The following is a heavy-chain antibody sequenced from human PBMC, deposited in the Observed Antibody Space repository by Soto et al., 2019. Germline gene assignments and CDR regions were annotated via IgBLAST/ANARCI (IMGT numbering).Heavy chain of an antibody. Sequence: EVQLVESGGGLVQPGGSLRLCCTASGFTISSYWMSWVRQAPGKGLEWVSGISGTAYSKHYADSVKGQFTISRDNFEKTLYLQMNSLRVEDTAVYYCAKSWGDTWQQSAFDFWGQGTMVTVSS. D-gene: IGHD5-18*01. CDR1: GFTISSYW. CDR3: AKSWGDTWQQSAFDF. V-gene: IGHV3-23*04. J-gene: IGHJ3*01. CDR2: ISGTAYSK.